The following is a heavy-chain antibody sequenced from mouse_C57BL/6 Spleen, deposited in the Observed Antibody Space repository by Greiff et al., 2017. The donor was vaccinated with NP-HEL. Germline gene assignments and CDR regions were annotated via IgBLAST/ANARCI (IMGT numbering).Heavy chain of an antibody. CDR2: ISYDGSN. CDR3: AREVTTGALDY. Sequence: VQLKESGPGLVKPSQSLSLTCSVTGYSITSGYYWNWIRQFPGNKLEWMGYISYDGSNNYNPSLKNRISITRYTSKNQFFLKLNSVTTEDTATYYCAREVTTGALDYWGQGTTLTVSS. J-gene: IGHJ2*01. D-gene: IGHD1-1*01. CDR1: GYSITSGYY. V-gene: IGHV3-6*01.